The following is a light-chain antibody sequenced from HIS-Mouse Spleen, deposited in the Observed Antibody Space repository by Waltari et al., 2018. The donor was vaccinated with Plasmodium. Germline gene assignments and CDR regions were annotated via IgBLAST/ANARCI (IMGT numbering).Light chain of an antibody. V-gene: IGKV1-39*01. Sequence: DIQMTQSPSSLSASVGDRVTIPCRASQSISSYLNWYQQKPGKATKLLIYAASSLQSGVPSRFSGSGSGTDFTITISSLQPEDFATYYCQQSYSTWTFGQGTKVEIK. CDR1: QSISSY. CDR2: AAS. J-gene: IGKJ1*01. CDR3: QQSYSTWT.